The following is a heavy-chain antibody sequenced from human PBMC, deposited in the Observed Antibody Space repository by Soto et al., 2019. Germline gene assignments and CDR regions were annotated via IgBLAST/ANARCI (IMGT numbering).Heavy chain of an antibody. V-gene: IGHV4-31*03. J-gene: IGHJ2*01. CDR1: GGSISSGGYY. Sequence: QVQLQESGPGLVKPSQTLSLTCTVSGGSISSGGYYWSWIRPHQGKGLEWIGYIYYSGSTYYNPSLKSRVTISVDTSKNQFSLKLSSVTAADTAVYYCERTLTYYDIFKDYWYFDLWGRGTLVTVSS. D-gene: IGHD3-9*01. CDR3: ERTLTYYDIFKDYWYFDL. CDR2: IYYSGST.